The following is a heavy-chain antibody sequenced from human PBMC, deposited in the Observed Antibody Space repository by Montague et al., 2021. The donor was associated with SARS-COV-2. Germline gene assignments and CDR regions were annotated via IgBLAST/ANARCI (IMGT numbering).Heavy chain of an antibody. D-gene: IGHD3-10*01. CDR2: TYYRSKWYT. J-gene: IGHJ6*02. Sequence: CAISGDSVSSSSAEWNWMRQSPSRGLEWLGTTYYRSKWYTDYAAXVNGRITINPDTSKNQFSLQLTSVTPDDTAIYYCARHRLTWVRGDLMRRPYHYYSGMDVWGQGTTVTVSS. CDR1: GDSVSSSSAE. CDR3: ARHRLTWVRGDLMRRPYHYYSGMDV. V-gene: IGHV6-1*01.